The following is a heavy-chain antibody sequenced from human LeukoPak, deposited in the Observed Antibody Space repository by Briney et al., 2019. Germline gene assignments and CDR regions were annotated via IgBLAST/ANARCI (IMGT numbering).Heavy chain of an antibody. CDR3: ARTGYCSGNSCYLNPIDY. CDR2: ISNSGST. V-gene: IGHV4-59*01. D-gene: IGHD2-15*01. Sequence: SETLSLTCTVSGASISSYYWSWIRQPPGKGLEWIGYISNSGSTNYNPSLKSRVTISIDTSKNQVSLKLSSVTAADTAVYYCARTGYCSGNSCYLNPIDYWGQGTLVTVSS. J-gene: IGHJ4*02. CDR1: GASISSYY.